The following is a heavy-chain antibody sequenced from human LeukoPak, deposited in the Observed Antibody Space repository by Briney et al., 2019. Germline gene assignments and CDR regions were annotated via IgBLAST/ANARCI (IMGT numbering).Heavy chain of an antibody. Sequence: PGGSLRLSCAASAFTISASGMSWVRQTSGKGLEWISYISSSGTIIYYADSVKGRFTISRDNSQNTLYLQMNSLRGEDTAVYYCAKIPLGSHWVGFDYWGQGTLVTVSS. CDR3: AKIPLGSHWVGFDY. J-gene: IGHJ4*02. V-gene: IGHV3-23*01. CDR2: ISSSGTII. CDR1: AFTISASG. D-gene: IGHD3-10*01.